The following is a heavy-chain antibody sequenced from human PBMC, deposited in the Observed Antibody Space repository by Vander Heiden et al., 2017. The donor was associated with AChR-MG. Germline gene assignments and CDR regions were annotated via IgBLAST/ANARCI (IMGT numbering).Heavy chain of an antibody. CDR3: ARETSITMVQGVNDY. J-gene: IGHJ4*02. D-gene: IGHD3-10*01. V-gene: IGHV3-21*01. Sequence: EVQLVESGGGLVKHGGSLRLSRAASGFTFSSYSMNWVRQAPGKGLEWLSSISSSSSYIYYADAVKGRFTISRDNAKNSLYLQMNSLRAEDTAVYYCARETSITMVQGVNDYWGQGTLVTVSS. CDR1: GFTFSSYS. CDR2: ISSSSSYI.